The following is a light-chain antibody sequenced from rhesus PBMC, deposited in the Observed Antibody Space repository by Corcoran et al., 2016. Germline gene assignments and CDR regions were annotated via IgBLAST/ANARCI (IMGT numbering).Light chain of an antibody. CDR3: QQHNSNPYS. J-gene: IGKJ2*01. Sequence: DIQMTQSPSSLSASVGDRVTITCQASQGISNWLAWYQQKPGKAPKLLIYAASSLQSGGPSRFNGRGSGTAFTLTISSLQPEDFATYFCQQHNSNPYSFGQGTKVEIK. CDR1: QGISNW. CDR2: AAS. V-gene: IGKV1-33*02.